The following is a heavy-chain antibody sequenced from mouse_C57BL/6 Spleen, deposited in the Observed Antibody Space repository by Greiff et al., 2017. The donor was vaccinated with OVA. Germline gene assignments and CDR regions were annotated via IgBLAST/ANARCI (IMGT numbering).Heavy chain of an antibody. V-gene: IGHV10-1*01. Sequence: EVKLEESGGGLVQPKGSLKLSCAASGFSFNTYAMNWVRQAPGKGLEWVARIRSKSNNYATYYADSVKDRFTNSRDDSESMLYLQMNNLKTVDAAMYYCVGHPCDYWGQGTTLTVSS. CDR2: IRSKSNNYAT. CDR1: GFSFNTYA. J-gene: IGHJ2*01. CDR3: VGHPCDY.